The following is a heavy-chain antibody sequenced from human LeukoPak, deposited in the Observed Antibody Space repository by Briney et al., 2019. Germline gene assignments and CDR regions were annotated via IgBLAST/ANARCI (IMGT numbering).Heavy chain of an antibody. Sequence: PSETLSLTCTVSGGSISSYYWSWIRQPPGKGLEWIGYIYYSGSTYYNPSLKSRVTISVDTSKNQFSLKLSSVTAADTAVYYCARGRLRLGELSDFDYWGQGTLVTVSS. CDR2: IYYSGST. CDR3: ARGRLRLGELSDFDY. D-gene: IGHD3-16*02. CDR1: GGSISSYY. V-gene: IGHV4-59*12. J-gene: IGHJ4*02.